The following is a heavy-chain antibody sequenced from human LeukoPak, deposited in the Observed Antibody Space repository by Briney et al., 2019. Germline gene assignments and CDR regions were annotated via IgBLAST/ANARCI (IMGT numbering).Heavy chain of an antibody. J-gene: IGHJ4*02. CDR3: AKEGVAAAGKGDVDY. D-gene: IGHD6-13*01. CDR1: GFTFSSYG. V-gene: IGHV3-30*18. Sequence: QPGRSLRLSCAASGFTFSSYGMHWVRRAPGKGLEWVAVISYDGSNKYYADSVKGRFTISRDNSKNTLYLQMNSLRAEDTAVYYCAKEGVAAAGKGDVDYWGQGTLVTVSS. CDR2: ISYDGSNK.